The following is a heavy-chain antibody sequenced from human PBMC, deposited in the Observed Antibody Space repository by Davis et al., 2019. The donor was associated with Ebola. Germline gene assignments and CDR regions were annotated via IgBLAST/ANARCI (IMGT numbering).Heavy chain of an antibody. CDR3: TRDGTRDSLVY. CDR1: GFIFSDYW. D-gene: IGHD1-1*01. CDR2: ISSDGGIT. V-gene: IGHV3-74*01. J-gene: IGHJ4*02. Sequence: GESLKISCAASGFIFSDYWMHWVRQAPGKGLVYVSRISSDGGITSYADSVKGRFTISRDNAKSTLYLQMNSLTAEDTAVYYCTRDGTRDSLVYWGQGTLVTVSS.